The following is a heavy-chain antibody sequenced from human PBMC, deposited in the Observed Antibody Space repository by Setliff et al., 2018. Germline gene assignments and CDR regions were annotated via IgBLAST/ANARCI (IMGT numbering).Heavy chain of an antibody. CDR3: AREVTGSSSWFEGAFDI. D-gene: IGHD6-13*01. Sequence: WASVKVSCKTSGYAFTDNYIHWVRQAPGQGLEWMGWINPKTGGTNLAQKFQGWVSMTRDTSITTAYMELSRLTSDDMAVYYCAREVTGSSSWFEGAFDIWGQGTMVTVSS. CDR2: INPKTGGT. CDR1: GYAFTDNY. V-gene: IGHV1-2*04. J-gene: IGHJ3*02.